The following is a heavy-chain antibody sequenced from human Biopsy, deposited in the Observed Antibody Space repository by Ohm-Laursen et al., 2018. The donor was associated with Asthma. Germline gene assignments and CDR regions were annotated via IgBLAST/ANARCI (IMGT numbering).Heavy chain of an antibody. Sequence: SLRLSCAASGFTFSSSAMSWVRQAPGKGLERVSAITGSGGTTYYADSVRGRFTISRDNSMNTLYLHMNSLRVEDTAVYYCAKRRGYSGHDNDYWGQGTLVIVSS. CDR2: ITGSGGTT. CDR1: GFTFSSSA. V-gene: IGHV3-23*01. J-gene: IGHJ4*02. D-gene: IGHD5-12*01. CDR3: AKRRGYSGHDNDY.